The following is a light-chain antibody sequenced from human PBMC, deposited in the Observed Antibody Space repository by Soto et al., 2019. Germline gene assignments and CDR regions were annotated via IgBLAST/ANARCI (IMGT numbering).Light chain of an antibody. J-gene: IGKJ5*01. CDR2: GAS. CDR1: HSVGTS. Sequence: EIVLTQLPVTLSVSPGDRATLSCRASHSVGTSLAWYQQRPGQAPRLLIYGASTRATGIPGSFSGSGSGTEFTLTISSLQSEDFAFYYCQQYYNWPSLGQGTRLEIK. CDR3: QQYYNWPS. V-gene: IGKV3-15*01.